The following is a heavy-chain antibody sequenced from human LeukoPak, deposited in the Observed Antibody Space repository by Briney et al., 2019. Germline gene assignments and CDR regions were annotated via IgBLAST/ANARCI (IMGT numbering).Heavy chain of an antibody. D-gene: IGHD1-26*01. CDR2: IIPIFGTA. CDR1: GGTFISYA. CDR3: ARDGGHIVGATFDY. V-gene: IGHV1-69*06. Sequence: SVKVSCKASGGTFISYAISWVRQAPGQGLEWMGGIIPIFGTANYAQKFQGRVTITADKSTSTAYMELSSLRSEDTAVYYCARDGGHIVGATFDYWGQGTLVTVSS. J-gene: IGHJ4*02.